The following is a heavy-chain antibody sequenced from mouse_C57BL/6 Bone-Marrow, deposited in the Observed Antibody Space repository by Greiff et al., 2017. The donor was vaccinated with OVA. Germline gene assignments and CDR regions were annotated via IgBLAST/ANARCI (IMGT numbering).Heavy chain of an antibody. CDR2: IDPNSGGT. Sequence: QVQLQQPGAELVKPGASVKLSCKASGYTFTSYWMHWVKQRPGRGLEWIGRIDPNSGGTKYNEKFKSKATLTVDKPSSTAYMQLSSLTSEDSAVYYCARQKFITAVGASGYYAMDYWGQGTSVTVSS. D-gene: IGHD1-1*01. CDR1: GYTFTSYW. CDR3: ARQKFITAVGASGYYAMDY. V-gene: IGHV1-72*01. J-gene: IGHJ4*01.